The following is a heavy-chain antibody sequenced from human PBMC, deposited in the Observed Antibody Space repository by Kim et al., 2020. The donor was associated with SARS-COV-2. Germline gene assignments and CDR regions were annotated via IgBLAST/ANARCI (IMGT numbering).Heavy chain of an antibody. Sequence: SVKVSCKASGGTFSSYAISWVRQAPGQGLEWMGGIIPIFGTANYAQKFQGRVTITADESTSTAYMELSSLRSEDTAVYYCAGEGGGWLQFPYFDYWGQGTLVTVSS. CDR2: IIPIFGTA. J-gene: IGHJ4*02. CDR3: AGEGGGWLQFPYFDY. V-gene: IGHV1-69*13. CDR1: GGTFSSYA. D-gene: IGHD5-12*01.